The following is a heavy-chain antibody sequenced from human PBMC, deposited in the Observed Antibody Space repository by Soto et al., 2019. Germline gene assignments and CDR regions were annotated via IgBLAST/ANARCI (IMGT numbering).Heavy chain of an antibody. J-gene: IGHJ4*02. D-gene: IGHD6-25*01. CDR3: AKNRVTIAALDS. CDR1: GFNFNMFA. CDR2: ISGGSHST. V-gene: IGHV3-23*01. Sequence: EVQLLESGGGFVQPGGSLRLSCSASGFNFNMFAMTWVRQAPGKGLEWVSTISGGSHSTYYADSHKGLFSISRDNSKNTMYLQMDSLRAEDTAIYYCAKNRVTIAALDSWGQVALVSVSS.